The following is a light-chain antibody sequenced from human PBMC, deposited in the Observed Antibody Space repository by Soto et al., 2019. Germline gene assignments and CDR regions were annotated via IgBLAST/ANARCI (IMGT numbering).Light chain of an antibody. CDR3: QQYNTYSRT. CDR2: KAS. J-gene: IGKJ1*01. Sequence: DIQMTHSPSTLSASVGDRVAITCRASQSISTYLAWYQQKPGKAPKLLIYKASSLESGVPSRFSGSGSGAEFTLTISSLQPDDFATYYCQQYNTYSRTFGQGTKVDI. V-gene: IGKV1-5*03. CDR1: QSISTY.